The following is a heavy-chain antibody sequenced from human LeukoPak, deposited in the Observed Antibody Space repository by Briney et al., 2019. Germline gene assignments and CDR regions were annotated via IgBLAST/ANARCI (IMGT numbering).Heavy chain of an antibody. CDR1: GGSISRYY. CDR2: IYYSGST. V-gene: IGHV4-59*08. D-gene: IGHD1/OR15-1a*01. CDR3: ARQKWEQQGRDYYFNGLDV. Sequence: SETLSLTCTVSGGSISRYYWSWIRQPPGKGLEWIGYIYYSGSTDYNPSFTSRVTMSVDRSRNQFSLKLTSVTAADTAVYYCARQKWEQQGRDYYFNGLDVWGPGTTVIVSS. J-gene: IGHJ6*02.